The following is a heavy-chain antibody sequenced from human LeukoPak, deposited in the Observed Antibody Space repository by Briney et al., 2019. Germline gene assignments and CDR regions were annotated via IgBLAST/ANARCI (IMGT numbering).Heavy chain of an antibody. CDR3: ARALTMVRGIIISPPFDY. D-gene: IGHD3-10*01. CDR2: IHHSGST. J-gene: IGHJ4*02. Sequence: SQTLSLTCTVFGGSLSSGDYYWSWIRQPPGKGLEWVGYIHHSGSTYYDPSLKNRVTISLDTSKNQFSLKLTSVTAADTAVYYCARALTMVRGIIISPPFDYWGQGTLVTVSS. CDR1: GGSLSSGDYY. V-gene: IGHV4-30-4*01.